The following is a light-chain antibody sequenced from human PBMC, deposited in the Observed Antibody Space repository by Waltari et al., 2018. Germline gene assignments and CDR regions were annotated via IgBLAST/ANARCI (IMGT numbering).Light chain of an antibody. J-gene: IGLJ1*01. CDR3: CSYGGRYV. CDR2: EVT. V-gene: IGLV2-11*01. CDR1: SSNY. Sequence: QSDLTQPRSVSGSPGQSVTISCTGTSSNYVSWYQKHPGKAPQLMIFEVTRRPSGVPDRFSGSKSGNTASLTSSGLQAEDEADYYCCSYGGRYVFGTATKVTVL.